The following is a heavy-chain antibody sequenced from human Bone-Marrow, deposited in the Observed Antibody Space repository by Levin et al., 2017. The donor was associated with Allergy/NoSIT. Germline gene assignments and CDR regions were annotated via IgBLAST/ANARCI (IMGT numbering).Heavy chain of an antibody. J-gene: IGHJ4*02. CDR3: ARAYGVHDF. CDR2: IKEDGSDK. Sequence: GGSLRLSCAASGFTFSSYWMTWIREAPGKGLEWVANIKEDGSDKNYVDSVKGRYIISRDNAKNSLYLQMNSLRAEDTAVYYCARAYGVHDFCGQGTLVTVSS. V-gene: IGHV3-7*01. CDR1: GFTFSSYW. D-gene: IGHD4-17*01.